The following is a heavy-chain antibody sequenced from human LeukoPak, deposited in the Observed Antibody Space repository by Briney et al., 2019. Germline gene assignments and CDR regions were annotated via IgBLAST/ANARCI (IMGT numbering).Heavy chain of an antibody. CDR2: INQNGGEN. D-gene: IGHD2-2*01. CDR1: GITFSDYW. J-gene: IGHJ4*02. V-gene: IGHV3-7*01. Sequence: SGGSLRLSCAVSGITFSDYWMTWVRQAPGKGLEWVANINQNGGENYYVDSVKGRFTISRDNTKNSVYLQMNSLRAEDTAAYYCATGRSCTTCYLPDYWGQGTLVTVSS. CDR3: ATGRSCTTCYLPDY.